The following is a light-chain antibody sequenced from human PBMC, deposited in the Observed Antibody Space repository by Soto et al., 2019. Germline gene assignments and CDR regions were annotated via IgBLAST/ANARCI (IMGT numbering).Light chain of an antibody. CDR1: SSV. CDR2: EGS. CDR3: CSYAGSRGLV. Sequence: QSALTQPASVSGSPGQSITISCSGASSVSWYQQHPGKAPQLLIYEGSRRPSGVSHRFSASESDNMASLTISGLQAEDEADYHCCSYAGSRGLVFGGGTKLTVL. V-gene: IGLV2-23*01. J-gene: IGLJ2*01.